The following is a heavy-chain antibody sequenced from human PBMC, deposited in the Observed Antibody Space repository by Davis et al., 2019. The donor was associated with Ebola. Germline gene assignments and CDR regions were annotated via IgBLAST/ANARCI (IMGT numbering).Heavy chain of an antibody. CDR3: AREGGRYYDSSGYVFDI. J-gene: IGHJ3*02. V-gene: IGHV1-46*01. Sequence: ASVKASCKASGCRFTSYYMHWVRQAPGQGLEWMGIINPITGGTSYAQNFQVRVNMTRDTSTSTVYMELSSLRSEDTAVYYCAREGGRYYDSSGYVFDIWGQGTMVKVSS. CDR2: INPITGGT. D-gene: IGHD3-22*01. CDR1: GCRFTSYY.